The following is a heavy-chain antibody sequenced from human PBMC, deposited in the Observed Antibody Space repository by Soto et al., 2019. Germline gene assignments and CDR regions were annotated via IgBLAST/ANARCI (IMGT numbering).Heavy chain of an antibody. CDR3: VQDLETRGGGWGNVDS. CDR1: GFTFSNFG. CDR2: ISNAGDNK. Sequence: QVQLVESGGGVVQPGSSLRLSCAASGFTFSNFGMNLVRQAPGKGLEWVALISNAGDNKYYTDSVNGRSTISRDNYKKTRYLQLSSLRVENTAVYSCVQDLETRGGGWGNVDSWGQCTPVTVSP. V-gene: IGHV3-30*18. J-gene: IGHJ4*02. D-gene: IGHD6-19*01.